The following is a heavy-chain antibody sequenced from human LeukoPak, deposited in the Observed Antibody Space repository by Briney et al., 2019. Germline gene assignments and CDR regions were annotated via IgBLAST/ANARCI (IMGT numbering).Heavy chain of an antibody. Sequence: SETLSLTCTVSGGSISSGSYYWSWIRQPAGKGLEWLGRLYTTGSTNYNPSLKSRVTISVDTSKNQFSLRLSSVTAADTAVYYCARSIQLWLRYYYYYMDVWGKGTTVTISS. J-gene: IGHJ6*03. CDR1: GGSISSGSYY. CDR2: LYTTGST. CDR3: ARSIQLWLRYYYYYMDV. D-gene: IGHD5-18*01. V-gene: IGHV4-61*02.